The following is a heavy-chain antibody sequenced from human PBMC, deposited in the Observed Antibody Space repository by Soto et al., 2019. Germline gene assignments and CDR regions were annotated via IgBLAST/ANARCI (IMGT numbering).Heavy chain of an antibody. CDR1: GGSISSSSYY. Sequence: PSETLSLTCTVSGGSISSSSYYWGSIRQPPGKGLEWIGSIYYSGSTYYNPSLKSRVTISVDTSKNQFSLKLSSVTAAATAVYYCAKGKSGYSAAHYHANSAMDDWGQGTAVTVSS. D-gene: IGHD5-18*01. V-gene: IGHV4-39*01. J-gene: IGHJ6*02. CDR2: IYYSGST. CDR3: AKGKSGYSAAHYHANSAMDD.